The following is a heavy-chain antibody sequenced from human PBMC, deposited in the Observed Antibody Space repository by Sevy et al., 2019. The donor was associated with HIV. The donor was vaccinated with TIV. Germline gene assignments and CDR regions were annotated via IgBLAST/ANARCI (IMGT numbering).Heavy chain of an antibody. CDR1: GFTFSSYW. Sequence: GGSLRLSCAASGFTFSSYWMSWVRQAPGKGLEWVANIKQDGSEKYYVDSLKGRFTISRDNTKKSLYLQMNSLRAEDTSVYYCARDSMVVAATPLEFVNWFDPWGHGTLVTVSS. CDR3: ARDSMVVAATPLEFVNWFDP. V-gene: IGHV3-7*01. CDR2: IKQDGSEK. D-gene: IGHD2-15*01. J-gene: IGHJ5*02.